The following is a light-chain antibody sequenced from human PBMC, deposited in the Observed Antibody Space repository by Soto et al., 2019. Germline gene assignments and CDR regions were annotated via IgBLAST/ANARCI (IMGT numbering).Light chain of an antibody. CDR2: AAS. CDR3: QQSYDISPIT. J-gene: IGKJ5*01. CDR1: ETISTF. V-gene: IGKV1-39*01. Sequence: DIQMTHSPAARSVSVGDRVTMTCLASETISTFLNWYQVKPGKAPKLLIYAASTLQDGVPSRFSGSGSGTDFTLTINSLQPEDFASYYCQQSYDISPITFGQGTRLEIK.